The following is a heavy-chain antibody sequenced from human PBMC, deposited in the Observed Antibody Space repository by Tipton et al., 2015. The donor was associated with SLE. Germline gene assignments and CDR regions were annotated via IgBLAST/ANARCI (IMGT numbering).Heavy chain of an antibody. V-gene: IGHV3-23*01. CDR2: ISGGGGTT. D-gene: IGHD2-2*01. Sequence: SLRLSCAASGFTFINFAMNWVRQAPGKGLEWVSAISGGGGTTYFADSVKGRFTISRDNSNNTLYLQMNSLRAEDTAVYYCSGQLHPYAFDVWGQGTMVTVSS. J-gene: IGHJ3*01. CDR1: GFTFINFA. CDR3: SGQLHPYAFDV.